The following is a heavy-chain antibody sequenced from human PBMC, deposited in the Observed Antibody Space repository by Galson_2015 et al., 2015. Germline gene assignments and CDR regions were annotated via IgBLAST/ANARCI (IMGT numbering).Heavy chain of an antibody. D-gene: IGHD3-10*01. V-gene: IGHV3-30*03. CDR3: ARWSGVAFDI. Sequence: LRLSCAASGFPFSSYNLHWVRQAPGKGLEWVAVISYDGGTKYYVDSVKGRFTISRDNSKNTLYLQVNSLRAEDTAVYYCARWSGVAFDIWGQGTMVAVSS. CDR1: GFPFSSYN. J-gene: IGHJ3*02. CDR2: ISYDGGTK.